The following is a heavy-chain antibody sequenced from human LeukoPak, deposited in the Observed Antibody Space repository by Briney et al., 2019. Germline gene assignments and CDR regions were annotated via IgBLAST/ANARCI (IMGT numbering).Heavy chain of an antibody. CDR2: IDPNSGGT. J-gene: IGHJ4*02. D-gene: IGHD3-10*01. CDR1: GYTFTGYY. CDR3: ARARITMVRGALDY. V-gene: IGHV1-2*02. Sequence: ASVKVSCKASGYTFTGYYMHWVRQAPGQRLEWMGWIDPNSGGTNYAQKFQGRVTMTRDTSISTAYMELSRLRSDDTAVYYCARARITMVRGALDYWGQGTLVTVSS.